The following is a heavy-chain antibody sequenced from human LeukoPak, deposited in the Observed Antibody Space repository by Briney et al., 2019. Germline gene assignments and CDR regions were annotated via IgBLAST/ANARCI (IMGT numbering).Heavy chain of an antibody. CDR3: AREGLWDGDYVGAFDI. CDR2: MNPNSGNT. D-gene: IGHD4-17*01. CDR1: GYTFTSYD. Sequence: GASVKVSCKASGYTFTSYDINWVRQATGQGLEWMGWMNPNSGNTGYAQKFQGRVTMTRNTSISTAYMELSSLRSEDTAVYYCAREGLWDGDYVGAFDIWGQGTMVTVSS. J-gene: IGHJ3*02. V-gene: IGHV1-8*01.